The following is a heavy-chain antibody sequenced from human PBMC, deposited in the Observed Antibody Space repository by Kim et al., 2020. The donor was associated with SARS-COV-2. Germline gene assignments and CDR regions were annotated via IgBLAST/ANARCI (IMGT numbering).Heavy chain of an antibody. CDR2: ISSSSSYI. V-gene: IGHV3-21*01. CDR1: GFTFSSYS. J-gene: IGHJ4*02. CDR3: ARDTSLYYYDSSGYPDY. Sequence: GGSLRLSCAASGFTFSSYSMNWVRQAPGKGLEWVSSISSSSSYIYYADSVKGRFTISRDNAKNSLYLQMNSLRAEDTAVYYCARDTSLYYYDSSGYPDYWGQGTLVTVSS. D-gene: IGHD3-22*01.